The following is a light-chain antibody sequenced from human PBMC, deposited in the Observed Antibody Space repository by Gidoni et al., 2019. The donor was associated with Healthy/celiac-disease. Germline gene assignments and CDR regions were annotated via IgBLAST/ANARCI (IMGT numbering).Light chain of an antibody. J-gene: IGKJ1*01. V-gene: IGKV1-6*01. CDR1: QGIRND. CDR3: LQDYNYPLT. CDR2: VAS. Sequence: AIQMTQYPSSLSASVGDRVTITCRASQGIRNDLGWYQQKPGKAPKLLIYVASSLQSGVPSRFSGSGSGTDFTLTISSLQPEDFATYYCLQDYNYPLTFGQXTKVEIK.